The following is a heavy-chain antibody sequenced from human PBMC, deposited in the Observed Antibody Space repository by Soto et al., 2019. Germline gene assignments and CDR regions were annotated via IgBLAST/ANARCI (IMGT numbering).Heavy chain of an antibody. J-gene: IGHJ3*02. CDR1: GFNVGTYG. CDR3: AKYLGARCDDI. CDR2: ISGTGGNT. Sequence: GGSLRLSCAASGFNVGTYGMSWVRQAPEKGLEWVSGISGTGGNTFYADSVKGRFTISRDSSKNTLFLQMNSLRAEDTAVYYCAKYLGARCDDIWGQGTMVTVSS. V-gene: IGHV3-23*01. D-gene: IGHD1-26*01.